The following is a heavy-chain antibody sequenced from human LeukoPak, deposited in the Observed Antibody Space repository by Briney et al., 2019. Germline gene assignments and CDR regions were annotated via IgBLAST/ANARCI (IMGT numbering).Heavy chain of an antibody. J-gene: IGHJ6*02. Sequence: PSETLSFTCTVSGGSISSGSYYWSWIRQPAGKGLEWIGRIYTSGSTNYNPSLKSRVTISVDTSKNQFSLKLSSVTAADTAVYYCARERFVYGMDVWGQGTTVTVSS. D-gene: IGHD3-3*01. CDR3: ARERFVYGMDV. CDR1: GGSISSGSYY. CDR2: IYTSGST. V-gene: IGHV4-61*02.